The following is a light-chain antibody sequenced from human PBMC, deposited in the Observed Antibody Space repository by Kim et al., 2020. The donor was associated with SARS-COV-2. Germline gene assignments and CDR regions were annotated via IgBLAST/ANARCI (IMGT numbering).Light chain of an antibody. Sequence: PGQSVAISGSGTRGDVGSYEYGSWYQQHPGRSPKLIIYEVTRRPSEVPGHCSGSMSGNTASLTVSGLQAEDEADYYCASHGGYDYVFGTGTKVTVL. CDR1: RGDVGSYEY. CDR2: EVT. J-gene: IGLJ1*01. V-gene: IGLV2-8*01. CDR3: ASHGGYDYV.